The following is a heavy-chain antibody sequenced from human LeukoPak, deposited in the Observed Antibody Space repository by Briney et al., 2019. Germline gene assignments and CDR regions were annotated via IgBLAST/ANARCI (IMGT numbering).Heavy chain of an antibody. CDR1: GYSISSGYY. Sequence: SETLSLTCAVSGYSISSGYYWGWIRPPPGKGLEWIGSIYYSGSTYYNPSLKSRVTISVDTSKNQFSLKLSSVTAADTAVYYCASYYYDSSGYNFDYWGQGTLVTVSS. CDR3: ASYYYDSSGYNFDY. D-gene: IGHD3-22*01. V-gene: IGHV4-38-2*01. J-gene: IGHJ4*02. CDR2: IYYSGST.